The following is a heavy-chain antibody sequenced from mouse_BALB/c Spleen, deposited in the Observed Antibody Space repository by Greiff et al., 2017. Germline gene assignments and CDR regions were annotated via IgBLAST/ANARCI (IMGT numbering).Heavy chain of an antibody. CDR1: GFTFNTYA. Sequence: EVKLMESGGGLVQPKGSLKLSCAASGFTFNTYAMNWVRQAPGKGLEWVARIRSKSNNYATYYADSVKDRFTISRDDSQSMLYLQMNNLKTEDTAMYYCVRLIWDEEDYAMDYWGQGTSVTVSS. CDR3: VRLIWDEEDYAMDY. J-gene: IGHJ4*01. CDR2: IRSKSNNYAT. V-gene: IGHV10-1*02. D-gene: IGHD4-1*01.